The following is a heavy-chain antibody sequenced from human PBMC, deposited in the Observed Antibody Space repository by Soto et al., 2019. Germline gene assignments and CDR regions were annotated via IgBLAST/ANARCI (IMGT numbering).Heavy chain of an antibody. CDR3: ARGGSGSYYKGAHLY. D-gene: IGHD3-10*01. Sequence: PSETLSLTCAVYGGSFSGYYWSWIRQPPGKGLEWIGEINHSRSTNYNPSPKSRVTISVDTSKNQFSLKLSSVTAADTAVYYCARGGSGSYYKGAHLYWGQGTLVTVSS. V-gene: IGHV4-34*01. CDR1: GGSFSGYY. CDR2: INHSRST. J-gene: IGHJ4*02.